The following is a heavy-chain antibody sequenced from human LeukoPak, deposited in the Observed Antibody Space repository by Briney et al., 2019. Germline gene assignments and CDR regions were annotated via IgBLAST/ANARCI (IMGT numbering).Heavy chain of an antibody. V-gene: IGHV4-59*01. CDR2: IYYSGST. Sequence: SETLSLTCTVSGGSISSYYWSWIRQPPGKGLEWIGYIYYSGSTNYNPSLKSRVTISVDTSKNQFSLKLSSVTAADMAVYYCARENRITMVRGVIRGAFDIWGQGTMVTVSS. CDR1: GGSISSYY. D-gene: IGHD3-10*01. J-gene: IGHJ3*02. CDR3: ARENRITMVRGVIRGAFDI.